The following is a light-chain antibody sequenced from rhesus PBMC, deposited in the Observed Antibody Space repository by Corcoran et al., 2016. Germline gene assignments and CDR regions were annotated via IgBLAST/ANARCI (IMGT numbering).Light chain of an antibody. CDR1: QSLLHSDVYTY. J-gene: IGKJ2*01. V-gene: IGKV2-78*01. CDR3: MQGTHPPYS. Sequence: DIVMTQTPLSLPVTPGEPASISCRSSQSLLHSDVYTYLDWYLQKPGQSPQLLIYLGSNRASGVPDRFSGSGSGTDFTLKISRVEAEDVGIYYCMQGTHPPYSFGQGTKVEIK. CDR2: LGS.